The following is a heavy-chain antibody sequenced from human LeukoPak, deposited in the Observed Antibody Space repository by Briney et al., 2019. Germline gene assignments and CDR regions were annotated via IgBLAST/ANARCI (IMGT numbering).Heavy chain of an antibody. D-gene: IGHD6-19*01. V-gene: IGHV3-30*04. CDR3: ARGSKSSGWYLFDY. J-gene: IGHJ4*02. CDR1: GFTFSSYA. CDR2: VSYDGSNK. Sequence: GGSLRLSCAASGFTFSSYAMHWVRQAPGKGLEWVAVVSYDGSNKYYADSVKGRFTISRDNSKNTLYLQMNSLRAEDTAVYYCARGSKSSGWYLFDYWGQGTLVTVSS.